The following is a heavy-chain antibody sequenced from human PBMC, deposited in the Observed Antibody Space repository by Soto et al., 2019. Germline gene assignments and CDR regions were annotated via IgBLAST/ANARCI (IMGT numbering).Heavy chain of an antibody. Sequence: EVQLLESGGGLVQPGGSLRLSCAASGFTFSSYAMSWVRQAPGEGLEWVSAISGSGGSTYYADSVKGRFTISRDNSKNTLYLQMNRLRAEDTAVYYCALGGYGDYIPYYFDYWGQGTLVTVSS. J-gene: IGHJ4*02. CDR3: ALGGYGDYIPYYFDY. CDR2: ISGSGGST. V-gene: IGHV3-23*01. D-gene: IGHD4-17*01. CDR1: GFTFSSYA.